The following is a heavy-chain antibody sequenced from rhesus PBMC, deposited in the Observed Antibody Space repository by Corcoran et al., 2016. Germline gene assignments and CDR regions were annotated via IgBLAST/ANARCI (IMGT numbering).Heavy chain of an antibody. CDR3: VRRNSRDYGLDS. D-gene: IGHD1-20*01. V-gene: IGHV4-169*01. CDR1: GGSISSSY. CDR2: IYGSGNST. Sequence: QLQLQESGPGLVKPSETLSVTCAVSGGSISSSYWSWIRQAPGKGLEGIGNIYGSGNSTNYNPTLKSRVTLSVDTSKNQFSRKLSSVTAADTAVYYCVRRNSRDYGLDSWGQGVVVTVSS. J-gene: IGHJ6*01.